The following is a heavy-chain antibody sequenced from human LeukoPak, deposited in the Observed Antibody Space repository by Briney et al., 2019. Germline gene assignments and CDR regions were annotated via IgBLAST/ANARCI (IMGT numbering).Heavy chain of an antibody. J-gene: IGHJ4*02. D-gene: IGHD4-17*01. Sequence: SETLSLTCTVSGYSISSGYYWGWIRQPPGKGLEWIGSIYHSGSTYYNPSLKSRVTISVDTSKNQFSLKLSSVTAADTAVYYCARSYGDYPFVGYWGQGTLVTVSS. V-gene: IGHV4-38-2*02. CDR1: GYSISSGYY. CDR3: ARSYGDYPFVGY. CDR2: IYHSGST.